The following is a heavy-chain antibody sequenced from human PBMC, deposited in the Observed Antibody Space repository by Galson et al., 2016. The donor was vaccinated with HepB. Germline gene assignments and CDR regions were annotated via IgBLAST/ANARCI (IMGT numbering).Heavy chain of an antibody. Sequence: SLRLSCAASGFTFSSYAMHWVRQAPGKGLEWVAVISYDGRDEYYADSVKGRFTVSRDNSKNPLYLQMNSLRAEDTAVYYCAKDGRMTTVTTVDYWGQGTLVTVSS. CDR2: ISYDGRDE. J-gene: IGHJ4*02. D-gene: IGHD4-17*01. CDR3: AKDGRMTTVTTVDY. CDR1: GFTFSSYA. V-gene: IGHV3-30*18.